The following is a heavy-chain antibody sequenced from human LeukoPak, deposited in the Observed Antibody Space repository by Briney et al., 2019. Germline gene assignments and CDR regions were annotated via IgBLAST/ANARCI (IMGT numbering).Heavy chain of an antibody. Sequence: SETLSLTCTVSGGSISSYYWSWVRQPPGKGLEWIGYVSYSGSTDYNPSLKSRVIISIDTSKNQFSLRLSSVTAADTAVYYCARENDRYGRIDYWGQGAQVTVSS. D-gene: IGHD5-18*01. CDR3: ARENDRYGRIDY. CDR2: VSYSGST. V-gene: IGHV4-59*01. CDR1: GGSISSYY. J-gene: IGHJ4*02.